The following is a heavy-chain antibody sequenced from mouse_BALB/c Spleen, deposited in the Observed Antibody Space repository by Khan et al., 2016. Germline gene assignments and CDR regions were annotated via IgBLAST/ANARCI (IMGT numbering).Heavy chain of an antibody. V-gene: IGHV1S41*01. CDR2: IAPGSGST. CDR3: ARAESYFNY. CDR1: GYTFTSYW. Sequence: DLVKPGASVKLSCKASGYTFTSYWINWIKQRPGQGLEWIGRIAPGSGSTYYNEMFKGKATLTVATSSSTAYMQLSSLSSEDSAVYFCARAESYFNYWGQGTSL. J-gene: IGHJ2*02.